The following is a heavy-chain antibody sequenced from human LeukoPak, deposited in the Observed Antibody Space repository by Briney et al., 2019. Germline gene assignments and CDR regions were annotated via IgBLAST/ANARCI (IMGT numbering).Heavy chain of an antibody. V-gene: IGHV4-39*07. J-gene: IGHJ3*02. D-gene: IGHD3-22*01. CDR2: IFHSGST. CDR1: GGSISSSSYY. Sequence: SETLSLTCTVSGGSISSSSYYWGWIRQPPGKGLEWIGSIFHSGSTYYNPSLKSRVTISVDTSKNQFSLKLSSVTAADTAVYYCARANYYDTSGYSRGAFDIWGQGTMVTVSS. CDR3: ARANYYDTSGYSRGAFDI.